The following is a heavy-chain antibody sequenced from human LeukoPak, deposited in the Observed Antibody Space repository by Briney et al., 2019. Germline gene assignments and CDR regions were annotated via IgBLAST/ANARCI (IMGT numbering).Heavy chain of an antibody. Sequence: SETLSLTCTVSGYSINSGYYWVWIRQPPGKGLEWIGSIYRSGSTNYNPSLKSRVTISVDTSKNQFSLKVSSVTAADTAVYYCARVRSGYDLVDYWGQGTLVTVSS. CDR2: IYRSGST. CDR1: GYSINSGYY. V-gene: IGHV4-38-2*02. D-gene: IGHD5-12*01. J-gene: IGHJ4*02. CDR3: ARVRSGYDLVDY.